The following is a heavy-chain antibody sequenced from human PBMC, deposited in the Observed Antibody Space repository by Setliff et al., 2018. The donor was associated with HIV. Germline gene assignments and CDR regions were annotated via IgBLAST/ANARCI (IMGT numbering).Heavy chain of an antibody. V-gene: IGHV3-74*01. CDR3: ARDRFRGGVGTGLAEY. CDR1: GFTFSSYA. J-gene: IGHJ4*02. CDR2: INIDGGST. D-gene: IGHD3-16*01. Sequence: GGSVRLSCAASGFTFSSYAMAWVRQPPGKGLVWVSRINIDGGSTNYADSVKGRFTISRDNAKNTLYLQMNGLSAEDTAVYYCARDRFRGGVGTGLAEYWGQGTVVTVSS.